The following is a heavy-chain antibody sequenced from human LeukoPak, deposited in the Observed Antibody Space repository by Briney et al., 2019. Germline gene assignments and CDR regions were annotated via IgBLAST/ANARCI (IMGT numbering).Heavy chain of an antibody. CDR2: ISSSSGKI. CDR3: ARQCSGGSCYLVNSYMDV. V-gene: IGHV3-48*01. CDR1: GFTFNRCA. Sequence: SGGSLRLSCTASGFTFNRCAMNWVRQAPGKGLEWVSYISSSSGKIEYADSVKGRFTISRDNAKNSLSLQMTSLRVEDTAVYYCARQCSGGSCYLVNSYMDVWGKGTTLTVSS. D-gene: IGHD2-15*01. J-gene: IGHJ6*03.